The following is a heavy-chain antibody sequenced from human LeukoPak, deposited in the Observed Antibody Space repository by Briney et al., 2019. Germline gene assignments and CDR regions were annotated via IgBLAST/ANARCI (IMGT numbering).Heavy chain of an antibody. CDR1: GFIFSSYS. CDR3: AKGITLVRGVTYGMDV. Sequence: PGGSLRLSCAASGFIFSSYSMSWVRQAPGKGLEWVSIISSSGDNTYYADSVKGRFTISRDNSKNTAYLQMNSLRVEDTAVYYCAKGITLVRGVTYGMDVWGQGTTVTVSS. CDR2: ISSSGDNT. J-gene: IGHJ6*02. V-gene: IGHV3-23*01. D-gene: IGHD3-10*01.